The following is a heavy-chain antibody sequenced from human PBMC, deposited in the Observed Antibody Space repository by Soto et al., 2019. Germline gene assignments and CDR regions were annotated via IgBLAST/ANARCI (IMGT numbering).Heavy chain of an antibody. D-gene: IGHD2-15*01. Sequence: SETLSLTCTVSGGSISSGGYYWSWIRQHPGKGLEWLGYIYYSGSTYYNPSLKSRVTISADTSKNQFSLRLSSVTAADTAVYYCARSHCTGGSCYSGAFNIWGQGTMVTVSS. CDR2: IYYSGST. V-gene: IGHV4-31*03. J-gene: IGHJ3*02. CDR1: GGSISSGGYY. CDR3: ARSHCTGGSCYSGAFNI.